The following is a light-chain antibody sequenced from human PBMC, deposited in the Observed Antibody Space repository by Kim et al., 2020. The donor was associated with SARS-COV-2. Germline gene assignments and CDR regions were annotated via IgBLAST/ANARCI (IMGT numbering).Light chain of an antibody. J-gene: IGLJ3*02. CDR1: SEHSSDG. CDR3: QTWGTGIWV. Sequence: SVKVSCALGSEHSSDGSAWQQQQAEKGPGYLMKLNSEGSHSKGDGIPDRFSGSSSGAERYLTISSLQSEDEADYYCQTWGTGIWVFGGGTQLTVL. V-gene: IGLV4-69*01. CDR2: LNSEGSH.